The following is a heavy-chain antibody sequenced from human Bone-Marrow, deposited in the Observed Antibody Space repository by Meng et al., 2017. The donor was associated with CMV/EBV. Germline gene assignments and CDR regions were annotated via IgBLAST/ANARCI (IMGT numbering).Heavy chain of an antibody. D-gene: IGHD1-1*01. CDR2: ISTYSGNT. CDR1: PYTFIDHH. CDR3: ARDTLNWNFDY. V-gene: IGHV1-18*04. J-gene: IGHJ4*02. Sequence: ASVNVSCKASPYTFIDHHMHWVRQAPGQGLEWMGWISTYSGNTNYAQRLQGRVTMTTDTSTSTAYMSLRRLRSDDTAVYFCARDTLNWNFDYWGQGTPVTVYS.